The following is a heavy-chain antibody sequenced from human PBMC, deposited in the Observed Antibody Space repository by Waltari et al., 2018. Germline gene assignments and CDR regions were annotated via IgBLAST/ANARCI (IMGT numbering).Heavy chain of an antibody. CDR1: GFTFSNYI. Sequence: EVQLVESGGGSVQPGGSLRLSCAASGFTFSNYIMHWVRQSSGEGLVWISSIKKDGSTTRYADAVGGRFTISRDNAKNTLYLDMNHLRVEDTAIYYCARDYNYKIDYWGQGILVTVSS. V-gene: IGHV3-74*01. CDR2: IKKDGSTT. J-gene: IGHJ4*02. CDR3: ARDYNYKIDY. D-gene: IGHD3-22*01.